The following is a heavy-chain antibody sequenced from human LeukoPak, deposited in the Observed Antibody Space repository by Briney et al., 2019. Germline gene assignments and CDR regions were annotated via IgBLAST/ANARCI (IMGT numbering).Heavy chain of an antibody. CDR3: ARGSHYGGNSVLDY. V-gene: IGHV4-4*07. CDR1: GGSISSYY. J-gene: IGHJ4*02. CDR2: ICTSGST. Sequence: PSETLSLTCTVSGGSISSYYWSWIRQPAGKGLEWIGRICTSGSTNYNPSLKSRVTMSVDTSKNQFSLKLSSVTAADTAVYYCARGSHYGGNSVLDYWGQGTLVTVSS. D-gene: IGHD4-23*01.